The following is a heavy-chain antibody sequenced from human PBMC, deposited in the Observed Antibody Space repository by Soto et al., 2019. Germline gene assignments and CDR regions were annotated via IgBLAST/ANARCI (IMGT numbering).Heavy chain of an antibody. CDR2: IWYDGSNK. CDR1: GFTFSSYG. V-gene: IGHV3-33*01. Sequence: QVQLVESGGGVVQPGRSLRLSCAASGFTFSSYGMHWVRQAPGKGLEWVAVIWYDGSNKYYADSVKGRFTISRDNYKNTLDLQMNSLRAEDTAVYYCARDYDSSGYPRYYFDYWGQGTLVTVSS. CDR3: ARDYDSSGYPRYYFDY. J-gene: IGHJ4*02. D-gene: IGHD3-22*01.